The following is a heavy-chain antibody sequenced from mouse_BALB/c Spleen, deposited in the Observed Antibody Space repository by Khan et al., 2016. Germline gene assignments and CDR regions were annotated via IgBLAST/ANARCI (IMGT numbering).Heavy chain of an antibody. CDR1: GYSITSDYA. CDR2: ISYSGST. J-gene: IGHJ4*01. Sequence: QLQESGPGLVKPSQSLSLTCTVTGYSITSDYAWNWIRQFPGNKLEWMGYISYSGSTSYNPSLKSRISITRDTSKNQFFLQLNSVTTEDTATYYCAKGYAMDYWGQGTSVTVSS. V-gene: IGHV3-2*02. CDR3: AKGYAMDY.